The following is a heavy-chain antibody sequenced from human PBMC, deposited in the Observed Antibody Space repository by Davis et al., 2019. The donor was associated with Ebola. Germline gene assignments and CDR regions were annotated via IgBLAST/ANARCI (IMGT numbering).Heavy chain of an antibody. V-gene: IGHV3-7*03. CDR2: IKEDGSVK. J-gene: IGHJ5*02. D-gene: IGHD5-18*01. CDR3: AKDHEDTAMLWACNWFDP. CDR1: GFTFSNYW. Sequence: GESLKISCAASGFTFSNYWMAWGRQAPGKGLEWVAHIKEDGSVKDYVDSVKGRFTISRDNAKKSVYLQMNSLRAEDTAVYYCAKDHEDTAMLWACNWFDPWSQGTLVTVSS.